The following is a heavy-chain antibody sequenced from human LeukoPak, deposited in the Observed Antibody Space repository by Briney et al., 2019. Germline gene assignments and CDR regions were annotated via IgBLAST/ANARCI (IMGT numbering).Heavy chain of an antibody. Sequence: GASVKVSCKASGYTFTGYYMHWVRQAPGQGLEWMGWINPNSGGTNYAQKFQGRVTMTRDTSISTAYMVLSRLRSDDTAVYYCARGSVSVTTDYYYYYYGMDVWGQGTTVTVSS. CDR1: GYTFTGYY. J-gene: IGHJ6*02. V-gene: IGHV1-2*02. CDR3: ARGSVSVTTDYYYYYYGMDV. D-gene: IGHD4-11*01. CDR2: INPNSGGT.